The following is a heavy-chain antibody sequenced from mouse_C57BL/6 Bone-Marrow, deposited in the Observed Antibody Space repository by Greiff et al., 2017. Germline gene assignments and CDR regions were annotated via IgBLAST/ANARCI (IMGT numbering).Heavy chain of an antibody. Sequence: VQLQQSGAELARPGASVKLSCKASGYTFTSYGISWVKQRTGQGLEWIGEIYPRSGNTYYNEKFKGKATLTADKSSSTAYMERRSLTSEDSAVYFCARSYYGSSYYFDYWGQGTTLTVSS. J-gene: IGHJ2*01. CDR1: GYTFTSYG. V-gene: IGHV1-81*01. CDR3: ARSYYGSSYYFDY. CDR2: IYPRSGNT. D-gene: IGHD1-1*01.